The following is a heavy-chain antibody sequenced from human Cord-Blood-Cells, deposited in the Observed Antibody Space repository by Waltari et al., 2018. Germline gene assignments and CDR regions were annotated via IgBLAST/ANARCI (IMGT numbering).Heavy chain of an antibody. CDR2: INPNSGGT. J-gene: IGHJ3*02. Sequence: QVQLVQSGAEVKKPGASVKVSCKASGYTFTGYYMHWVRQAPGQGLEWMGGINPNSGGTNYAQKIQVRVTLTRDTSISTAYMELSRLRSDDTAVYYCARGGRLYDAFDIWGQGTMVTVSS. CDR1: GYTFTGYY. V-gene: IGHV1-2*02. CDR3: ARGGRLYDAFDI. D-gene: IGHD2-2*02.